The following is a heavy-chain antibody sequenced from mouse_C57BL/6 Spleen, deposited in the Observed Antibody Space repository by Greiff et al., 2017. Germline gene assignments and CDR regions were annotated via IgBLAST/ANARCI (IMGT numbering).Heavy chain of an antibody. CDR1: GYSITSGYY. J-gene: IGHJ2*01. CDR3: ARERDYYSNSLDY. Sequence: EVKLKQSGPGLVKPSQSLSLTCSVTGYSITSGYYWNWIRQFPGNKLEWMGYISYDGSNNYNPSLKNRISITRDTSKNQFFLKLNSVTTEDTATYYCARERDYYSNSLDYWGQGTTLTVSS. V-gene: IGHV3-6*01. D-gene: IGHD2-5*01. CDR2: ISYDGSN.